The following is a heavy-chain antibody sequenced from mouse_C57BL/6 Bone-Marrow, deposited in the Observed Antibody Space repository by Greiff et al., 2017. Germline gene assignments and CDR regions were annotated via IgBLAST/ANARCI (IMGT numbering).Heavy chain of an antibody. J-gene: IGHJ2*01. CDR3: TRLLLFSYYFDY. V-gene: IGHV5-9-1*02. CDR1: GFTFSSYA. CDR2: ISSGGDYI. Sequence: EVKLVESGEGLVKPGGSLKLSCAASGFTFSSYAMSWVRQTPEKRLEWVAYISSGGDYIYYADTVKGRFTISRDNARNTLYLQMSSLKSEDTAMYYCTRLLLFSYYFDYWGQGTTLTVSS. D-gene: IGHD6-5*01.